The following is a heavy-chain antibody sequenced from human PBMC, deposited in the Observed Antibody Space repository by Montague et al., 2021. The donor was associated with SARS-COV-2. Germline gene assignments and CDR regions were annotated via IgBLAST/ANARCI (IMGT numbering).Heavy chain of an antibody. Sequence: SETRSLTCTVPGGSISSYYWSWIRQPAGKGLEWIGRIYTSGSTNYNPSLKSRVTMSVDTSKNQFSLKLSSVTAADTAVYYCAREAWFGDKTSASEYYGMDVWGQGTTVTVSS. CDR1: GGSISSYY. CDR3: AREAWFGDKTSASEYYGMDV. D-gene: IGHD3-10*01. CDR2: IYTSGST. V-gene: IGHV4-4*07. J-gene: IGHJ6*02.